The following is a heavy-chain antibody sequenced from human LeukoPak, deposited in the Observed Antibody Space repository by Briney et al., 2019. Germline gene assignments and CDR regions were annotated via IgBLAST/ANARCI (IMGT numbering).Heavy chain of an antibody. CDR2: IYYSGST. D-gene: IGHD3-10*01. J-gene: IGHJ5*02. CDR1: GGSIGSSSYY. CDR3: ARDLGIWFGESNWFDP. Sequence: PSETLSLTCTVSGGSIGSSSYYWGWIRQPPGKGLEWIGSIYYSGSTYYNPSLKSRVTISVDTSKSHFSLKLSSVTAADTAVYYCARDLGIWFGESNWFDPWGQGTLVTVSS. V-gene: IGHV4-39*02.